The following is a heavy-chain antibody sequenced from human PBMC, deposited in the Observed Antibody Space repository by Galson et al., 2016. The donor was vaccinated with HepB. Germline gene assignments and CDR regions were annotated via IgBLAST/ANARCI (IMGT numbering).Heavy chain of an antibody. CDR1: GFTFSSYG. D-gene: IGHD3-3*01. Sequence: SLRLSCAASGFTFSSYGMHWVRQAPGKGLEWVAVISYDGTDKYYADSVKGRFTISRGNSKNTLYLQMNSLRAEDTAVYYCAKEPYDFWSGYHFDYWGQGTLVTVSS. CDR2: ISYDGTDK. J-gene: IGHJ4*02. CDR3: AKEPYDFWSGYHFDY. V-gene: IGHV3-30*18.